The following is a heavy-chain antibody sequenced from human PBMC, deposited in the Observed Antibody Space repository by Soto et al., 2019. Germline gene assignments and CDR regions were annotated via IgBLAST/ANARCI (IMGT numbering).Heavy chain of an antibody. V-gene: IGHV3-11*06. CDR3: ARSGDNYNVLDY. CDR1: GFTFSDYY. Sequence: PGGSLRLSCEGSGFTFSDYYMSWIRQAPGRGLEWISYSSNSGTFTRYSDSVKGRFSTSRDNTKNFLYLQMNSLRAEDTAVYYCARSGDNYNVLDYWGQGTPVTVSS. CDR2: SSNSGTFT. D-gene: IGHD3-10*02. J-gene: IGHJ4*02.